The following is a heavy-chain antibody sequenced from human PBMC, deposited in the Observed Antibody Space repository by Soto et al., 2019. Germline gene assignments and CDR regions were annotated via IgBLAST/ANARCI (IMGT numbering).Heavy chain of an antibody. CDR3: ARGHRAAAGTYYFDY. V-gene: IGHV4-34*01. Sequence: PSETLSLTCAVYGGSFSGYYWSWIRQPPGKGLEWIGEINHSGSTNYNPSLKSRVTISVDTSKNQFSLKLSSVTAADTAVYYCARGHRAAAGTYYFDYWGQGTLVTVSS. CDR1: GGSFSGYY. J-gene: IGHJ4*02. D-gene: IGHD6-13*01. CDR2: INHSGST.